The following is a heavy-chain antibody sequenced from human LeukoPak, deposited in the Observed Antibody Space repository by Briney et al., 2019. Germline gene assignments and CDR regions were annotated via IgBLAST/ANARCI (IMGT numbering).Heavy chain of an antibody. J-gene: IGHJ4*02. CDR2: IYSGGST. CDR1: GFTVSSNY. CDR3: ASGYSSSWYLRY. Sequence: GGSLRLSCAASGFTVSSNYMSWVRQAPGKGVGWVPVIYSGGSTYYADSVKGRFTISRDNSKNTLYLQMNSLRAEDTAVYYCASGYSSSWYLRYWGQGTLVTVSS. D-gene: IGHD6-13*01. V-gene: IGHV3-66*01.